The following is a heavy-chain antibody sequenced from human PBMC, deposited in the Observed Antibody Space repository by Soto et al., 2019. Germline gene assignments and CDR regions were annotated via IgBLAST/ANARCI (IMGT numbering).Heavy chain of an antibody. D-gene: IGHD3-10*01. Sequence: QVQLVQSGAEVKKPGSSVKVSCKASGGTFSSYAISWVRQAPGQGLEWMGGIIPIFGTANYAQKFQGRVTITADETPSNAYMELSSLRSEDQGVLYCARRYGAAFDNWGQGTMVTGSS. V-gene: IGHV1-69*01. CDR1: GGTFSSYA. CDR2: IIPIFGTA. J-gene: IGHJ3*02. CDR3: ARRYGAAFDN.